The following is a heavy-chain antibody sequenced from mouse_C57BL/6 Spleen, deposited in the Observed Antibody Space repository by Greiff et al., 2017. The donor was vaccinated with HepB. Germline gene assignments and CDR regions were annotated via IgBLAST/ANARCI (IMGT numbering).Heavy chain of an antibody. J-gene: IGHJ3*01. Sequence: QVQLQQSGAELVRPGTSVKMSCKASGYTFTNYWIGWAKQRPGHGLEWIGDIYPGGGYTNYNEKFKGKATLTADKSSSTADMQFSSLTSEDSAIYYCAREGGSSLFAYWGQGTLVTVSA. V-gene: IGHV1-63*01. D-gene: IGHD1-1*01. CDR2: IYPGGGYT. CDR3: AREGGSSLFAY. CDR1: GYTFTNYW.